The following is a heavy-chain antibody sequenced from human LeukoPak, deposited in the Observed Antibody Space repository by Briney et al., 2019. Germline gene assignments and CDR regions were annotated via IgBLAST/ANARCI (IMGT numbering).Heavy chain of an antibody. Sequence: GASVKVSCKASGGTFSSYAISWVRQAPGQGLEWMGGIIPIFGTANYAQKFQGRVTITADKSTSTAYMELSRLRSDDTAVYYCAREAYDFWSGTSHYYYYYMDVWGKGTTVTVSS. V-gene: IGHV1-69*06. CDR3: AREAYDFWSGTSHYYYYYMDV. CDR2: IIPIFGTA. CDR1: GGTFSSYA. D-gene: IGHD3-3*01. J-gene: IGHJ6*03.